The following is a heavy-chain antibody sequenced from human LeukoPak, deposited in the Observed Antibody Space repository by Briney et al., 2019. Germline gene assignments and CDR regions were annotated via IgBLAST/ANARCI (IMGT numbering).Heavy chain of an antibody. CDR2: ISWNSGHI. CDR3: AKSFLAYYYGSGSYQDY. V-gene: IGHV3-9*01. CDR1: GFTFDDYA. D-gene: IGHD3-10*01. Sequence: GGSLRLSCAASGFTFDDYAMHWVRQAPGKGLEWVSGISWNSGHIGYADSVKGRFTISRDNAKNSLYLQMNSLRAEDTALYYCAKSFLAYYYGSGSYQDYWGQGTLVTVSS. J-gene: IGHJ4*02.